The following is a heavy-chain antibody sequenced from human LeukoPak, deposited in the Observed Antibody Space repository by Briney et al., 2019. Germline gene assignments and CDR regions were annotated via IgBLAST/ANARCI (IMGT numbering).Heavy chain of an antibody. D-gene: IGHD4-23*01. CDR3: ARLRYGGNFDY. J-gene: IGHJ4*02. V-gene: IGHV5-51*01. CDR1: GYSFTSDW. CDR2: IYPGDSDT. Sequence: GESLKISCKGSGYSFTSDWIGWVSQLPGKGLEWMGGIYPGDSDTRYSPSFQGQVNISADKSISTAYLQWSSLKASDTAMYYCARLRYGGNFDYWGQGTLVTVSS.